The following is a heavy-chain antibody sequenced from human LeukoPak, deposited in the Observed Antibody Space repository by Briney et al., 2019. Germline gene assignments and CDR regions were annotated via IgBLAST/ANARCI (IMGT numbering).Heavy chain of an antibody. V-gene: IGHV1-2*02. CDR1: GYTFTGYY. CDR2: INPNSGGT. D-gene: IGHD3-3*01. J-gene: IGHJ5*02. Sequence: GASVKVSCKASGYTFTGYYMHWVRQAPGQGLEWMGWINPNSGGTNYAQKFQGRVTRTRDTSISTAYMELSRLRSDDTAVYYCARAGGVLRLLESVNWFDPWGQGTLVTVSS. CDR3: ARAGGVLRLLESVNWFDP.